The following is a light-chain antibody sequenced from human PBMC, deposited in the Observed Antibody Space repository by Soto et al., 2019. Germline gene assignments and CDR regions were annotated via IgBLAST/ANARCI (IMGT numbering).Light chain of an antibody. CDR1: SIDVGNYNL. V-gene: IGLV2-23*01. CDR3: CSYAGSSPYV. J-gene: IGLJ1*01. CDR2: AGA. Sequence: QSALTQPASVSGSPGQSITVSCTGTSIDVGNYNLVSWYQLRPGRAPKLMIYAGAKRPSGVSNRFSGSESGNTASLTISGLQADDEADYYCCSYAGSSPYVFATGTKVTVL.